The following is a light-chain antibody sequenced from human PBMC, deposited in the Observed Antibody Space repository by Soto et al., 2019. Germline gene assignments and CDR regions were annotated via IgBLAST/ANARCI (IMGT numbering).Light chain of an antibody. Sequence: VLTQCPDSLSLRPVERATLSCRASQSVSSYYLAWYQQKPGQAPRLLIYDTSSRATGIPDRFIGSGSGTDFTLTISRLEPEDFAMYYCQHYGSPRKFGQGTKVDIK. CDR2: DTS. CDR3: QHYGSPRK. CDR1: QSVSSYY. V-gene: IGKV3-20*01. J-gene: IGKJ1*01.